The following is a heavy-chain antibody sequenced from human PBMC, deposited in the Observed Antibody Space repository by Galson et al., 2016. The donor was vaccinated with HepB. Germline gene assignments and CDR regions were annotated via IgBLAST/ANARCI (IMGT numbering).Heavy chain of an antibody. CDR2: ISYDGSYS. V-gene: IGHV3-30*03. J-gene: IGHJ6*02. Sequence: SLRLSCAASRFSFSTYAMHWVRQAPGKGLEWVALISYDGSYSSYADSVKGRFTISRDNSNNTLYLQMTSLSPEDTAVYYCARDKSFYYYGMDVWGQGTTVTVSS. CDR3: ARDKSFYYYGMDV. CDR1: RFSFSTYA.